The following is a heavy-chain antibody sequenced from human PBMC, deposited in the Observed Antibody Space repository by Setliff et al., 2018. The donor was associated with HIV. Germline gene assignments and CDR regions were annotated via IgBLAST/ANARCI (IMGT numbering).Heavy chain of an antibody. CDR2: IIPVLGTT. CDR3: ARAGGYYYDSSGYFWLDS. CDR1: GYTFDKYG. V-gene: IGHV1-69*06. D-gene: IGHD3-22*01. Sequence: SVKVSCKASGYTFDKYGINWVRQAPGQGLQWMGRIIPVLGTTHYAQTFQGRVTITADKSTNTAYMDLSSLKSEDTAVYYRARAGGYYYDSSGYFWLDSWGQGTLVTVSS. J-gene: IGHJ5*01.